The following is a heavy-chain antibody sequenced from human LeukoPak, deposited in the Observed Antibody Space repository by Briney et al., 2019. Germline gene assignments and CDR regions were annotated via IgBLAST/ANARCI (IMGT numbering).Heavy chain of an antibody. Sequence: GGSLRLSCAASGLTFSSYGMHWVRQAPGKGLEWVAVISYDGSNKYYADSVKGRFTISRDNSKNTLYLQMNSLRAEGTAVYYCAKARPYYYDSSGSSAFDYWGQGTLVTVSS. V-gene: IGHV3-30*18. J-gene: IGHJ4*02. D-gene: IGHD3-22*01. CDR2: ISYDGSNK. CDR3: AKARPYYYDSSGSSAFDY. CDR1: GLTFSSYG.